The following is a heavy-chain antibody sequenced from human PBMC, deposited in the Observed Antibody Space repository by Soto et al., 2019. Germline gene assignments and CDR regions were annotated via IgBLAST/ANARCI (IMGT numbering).Heavy chain of an antibody. J-gene: IGHJ6*02. V-gene: IGHV3-15*07. CDR3: TGEGYCSSTSGYEDYYYYYGMDV. Sequence: GGSLRLSCAASGFTFSNAWMNWVRQAPGKGLEWVGRIKSKTDGGTTDYAAPVKGRFTISRDDSKNTLYLQMNSLKTEDTAVYYCTGEGYCSSTSGYEDYYYYYGMDVWGQGTTVTVAS. CDR1: GFTFSNAW. CDR2: IKSKTDGGTT. D-gene: IGHD2-2*01.